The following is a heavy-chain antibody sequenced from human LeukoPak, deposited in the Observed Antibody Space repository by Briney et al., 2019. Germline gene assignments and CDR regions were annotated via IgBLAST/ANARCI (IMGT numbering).Heavy chain of an antibody. CDR1: GYSISSGYY. CDR2: IYHSGST. J-gene: IGHJ5*02. D-gene: IGHD3-22*01. Sequence: SETLSLTCTVSGYSISSGYYWGWIRQPPGKGPEWIGSIYHSGSTYYNPSLKSRVTISVDTSKNQFSLKLSSVTAADTAVYYCARGGDYYYDSSAFDNWFDPWGQGTLVTVSS. CDR3: ARGGDYYYDSSAFDNWFDP. V-gene: IGHV4-38-2*02.